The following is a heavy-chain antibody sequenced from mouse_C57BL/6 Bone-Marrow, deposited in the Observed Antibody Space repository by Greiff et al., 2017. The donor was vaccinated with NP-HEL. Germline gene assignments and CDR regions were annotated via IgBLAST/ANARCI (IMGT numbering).Heavy chain of an antibody. CDR2: INPYNGDT. J-gene: IGHJ2*01. CDR3: ARASSGHCLDY. Sequence: VQLQQSGPELVKPGDSVKISCKASGYSFTGYFMNWVMQSHGKSLEWIGRINPYNGDTFYNQKFKGKATLTAEKSSSTAYMQLSSLTSEDSAVYFCARASSGHCLDYWGQGTTLTVSS. V-gene: IGHV1-20*01. CDR1: GYSFTGYF. D-gene: IGHD3-2*02.